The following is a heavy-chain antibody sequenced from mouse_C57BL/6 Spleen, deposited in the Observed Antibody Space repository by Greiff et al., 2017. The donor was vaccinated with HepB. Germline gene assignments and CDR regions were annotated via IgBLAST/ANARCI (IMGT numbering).Heavy chain of an antibody. Sequence: VQLQQSGPGMVKPSQSLSLTCTVTGYSITSGYDWHWIRHFPGNKLEWMGYISYSGSTNYNPSLKSRISITHDTSKNHFFLKLNSVTTEDTATYYCARRGGLYYAMDYWGQGTSVTVSS. CDR1: GYSITSGYD. J-gene: IGHJ4*01. V-gene: IGHV3-1*01. CDR3: ARRGGLYYAMDY. CDR2: ISYSGST.